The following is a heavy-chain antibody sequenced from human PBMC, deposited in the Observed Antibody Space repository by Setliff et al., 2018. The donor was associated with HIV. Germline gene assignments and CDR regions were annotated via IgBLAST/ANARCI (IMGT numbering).Heavy chain of an antibody. D-gene: IGHD2-8*01. J-gene: IGHJ5*02. CDR1: GFTFRTYW. CDR3: ARVLLRTNPLYGVASNWFDP. V-gene: IGHV3-7*03. CDR2: IKQDGSEK. Sequence: GGSLRLSCAASGFTFRTYWMNWVRQAPGKGLEWVANIKQDGSEKYYVDSVKGRFTISRDNAKNSLYLQMSSLRAEDTAVYYCARVLLRTNPLYGVASNWFDPWGQGTLVTVSS.